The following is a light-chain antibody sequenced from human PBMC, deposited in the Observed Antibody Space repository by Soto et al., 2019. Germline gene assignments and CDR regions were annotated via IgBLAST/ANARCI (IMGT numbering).Light chain of an antibody. J-gene: IGKJ4*01. Sequence: EIVLTQSPATLSLSPGERATLSCRASQSVSSHLAWYQQKPGQAPRLLIYDASNRATGIPARFSGSGSGTDFPLSISSLEPEDFGVYYCQQRSDWLTFGGGTKVEIK. V-gene: IGKV3-11*01. CDR1: QSVSSH. CDR3: QQRSDWLT. CDR2: DAS.